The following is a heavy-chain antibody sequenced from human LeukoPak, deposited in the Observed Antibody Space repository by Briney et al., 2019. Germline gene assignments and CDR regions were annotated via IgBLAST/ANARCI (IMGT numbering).Heavy chain of an antibody. CDR3: AKLDCSGGSCYFAY. Sequence: GGSLRPSCAASGFTFSSYGMHWVRQAPGKGLEWVAVISYDGSNKYYADSVKGRFTISRDNSKNTLYLQMNSLRAEDTAVYYCAKLDCSGGSCYFAYWGQGTLVTVSS. D-gene: IGHD2-15*01. CDR1: GFTFSSYG. CDR2: ISYDGSNK. V-gene: IGHV3-30*18. J-gene: IGHJ4*02.